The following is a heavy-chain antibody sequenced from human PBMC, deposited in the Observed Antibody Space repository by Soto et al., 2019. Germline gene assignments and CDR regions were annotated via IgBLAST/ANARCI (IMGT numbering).Heavy chain of an antibody. CDR3: ARAAMGGSSWPFDY. J-gene: IGHJ4*02. D-gene: IGHD6-13*01. V-gene: IGHV4-4*02. CDR2: IYHSGST. CDR1: GGSISSSNW. Sequence: SETLSLTCAVSGGSISSSNWWSWISKTPGRGLEWIGEIYHSGSTNYNPSLKSRVTISVDKSKNQFSLKLSSVTAADTAVYYCARAAMGGSSWPFDYWGQGTLVTVSS.